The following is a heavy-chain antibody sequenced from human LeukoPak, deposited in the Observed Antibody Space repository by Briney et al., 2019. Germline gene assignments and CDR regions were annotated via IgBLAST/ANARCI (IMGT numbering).Heavy chain of an antibody. CDR3: ANGGPYYDFWSGYYTKNAFDI. J-gene: IGHJ3*02. D-gene: IGHD3-3*01. V-gene: IGHV3-30*02. Sequence: GGSLRLSCAASGFTFSSYGMHWVRQAPGKGLEWMAFIRYDGSNKYYADSVKGRFTISRDNSKNTLYLQMNSLRAEDTAVYYCANGGPYYDFWSGYYTKNAFDIWGQGTMVTVSS. CDR2: IRYDGSNK. CDR1: GFTFSSYG.